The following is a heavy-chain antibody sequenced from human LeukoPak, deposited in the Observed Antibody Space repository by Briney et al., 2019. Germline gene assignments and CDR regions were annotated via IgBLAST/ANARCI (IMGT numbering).Heavy chain of an antibody. V-gene: IGHV1-18*01. J-gene: IGHJ6*03. Sequence: GASVKVSCKASGYTFTSYGISWVRQAPGQGLEWMGWISAYNGNTNYAQKLQGRVTMTTDTSTSTAYMELRSLRSDDTAVYYCARFAQLDYYYYYMDVWGKGTTVTVSS. CDR2: ISAYNGNT. D-gene: IGHD6-6*01. CDR1: GYTFTSYG. CDR3: ARFAQLDYYYYYMDV.